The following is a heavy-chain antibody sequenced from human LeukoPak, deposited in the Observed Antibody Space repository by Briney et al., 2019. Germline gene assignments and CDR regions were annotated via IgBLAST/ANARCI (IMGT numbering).Heavy chain of an antibody. CDR3: AKDPSTTPLSFDP. J-gene: IGHJ5*02. V-gene: IGHV3-9*01. Sequence: GGSLRLSCAASGFAFDDYSMHWVRQAPGKGLEWVSDISWNSGSKGYADSGKGRFTISRDNAKNTLYLQMNSLRAEDTAVYYCAKDPSTTPLSFDPWGQGTLVTVSS. CDR2: ISWNSGSK. CDR1: GFAFDDYS. D-gene: IGHD4-11*01.